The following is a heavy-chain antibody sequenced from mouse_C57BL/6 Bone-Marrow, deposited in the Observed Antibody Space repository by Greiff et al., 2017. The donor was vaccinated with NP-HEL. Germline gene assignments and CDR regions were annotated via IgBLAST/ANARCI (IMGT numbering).Heavy chain of an antibody. D-gene: IGHD1-1*01. J-gene: IGHJ2*01. CDR2: IDPSDSYT. CDR1: GYTFTSYW. CDR3: VYYGSSYGVDY. Sequence: QVQLQQPGAELVMPGASVKLSCKASGYTFTSYWMHWVKQRPGQGLEWIGEIDPSDSYTNYNQKFKGKSTLTVDKSSSTAYMQLSSLTSEDSAIYDCVYYGSSYGVDYWGQGTTLTVSS. V-gene: IGHV1-69*01.